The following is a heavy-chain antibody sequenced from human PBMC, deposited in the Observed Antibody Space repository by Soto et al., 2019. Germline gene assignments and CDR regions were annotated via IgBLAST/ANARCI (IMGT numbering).Heavy chain of an antibody. Sequence: PSEPLSPTCHLSGASFSAFYWSWIRQSPGDGLECIGEIDHSGITNHNTALKSRATMSVDTSKNQFSLKLRSVTAADTAVYYCARGVSVTLAVQGGAPDKNYFDSWSQ. CDR2: IDHSGIT. CDR3: ARGVSVTLAVQGGAPDKNYFDS. J-gene: IGHJ4*02. D-gene: IGHD1-26*01. CDR1: GASFSAFY. V-gene: IGHV4-34*04.